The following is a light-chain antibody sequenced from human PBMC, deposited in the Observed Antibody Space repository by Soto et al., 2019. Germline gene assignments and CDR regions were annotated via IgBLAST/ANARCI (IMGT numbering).Light chain of an antibody. CDR1: QSVRSN. CDR2: GAS. V-gene: IGKV3-15*01. Sequence: RVMTQSPATLSVSPGERATLSCRASQSVRSNLAWYQQKPGQAPRLLIYGASTRATNIPARFSGSGSGTEFTLTISSLQSEDFEIYYCQQYNNWPITFGQGTRPEIK. CDR3: QQYNNWPIT. J-gene: IGKJ5*01.